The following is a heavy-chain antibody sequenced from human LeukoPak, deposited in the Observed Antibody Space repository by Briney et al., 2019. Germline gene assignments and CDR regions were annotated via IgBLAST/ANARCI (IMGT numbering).Heavy chain of an antibody. CDR1: GGTFSSYA. V-gene: IGHV1-69*04. D-gene: IGHD5-18*01. Sequence: SVKVPCKASGGTFSSYAISWVRQAPGQGLEWMGRIIPILGIANYAQKFQGRVTITADKSTSTAYMELSSLRSEDTAVYYCARMQRGDDSYGLDYWGQGTLVTVSS. J-gene: IGHJ4*02. CDR3: ARMQRGDDSYGLDY. CDR2: IIPILGIA.